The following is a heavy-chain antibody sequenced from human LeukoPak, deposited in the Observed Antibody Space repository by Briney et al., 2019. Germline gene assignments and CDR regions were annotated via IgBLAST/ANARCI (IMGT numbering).Heavy chain of an antibody. Sequence: GGSLRLSCAASGVSFSSRYMSWVRQAPGKGLEWVANINPDGSDKYYVDSVKGRFTISRDNAKSSLYLQMNSLRAEDTAVYYCAKLPYGDYNHHWGQGTLVTVSS. CDR3: AKLPYGDYNHH. V-gene: IGHV3-7*05. D-gene: IGHD4-17*01. CDR1: GVSFSSRY. J-gene: IGHJ5*02. CDR2: INPDGSDK.